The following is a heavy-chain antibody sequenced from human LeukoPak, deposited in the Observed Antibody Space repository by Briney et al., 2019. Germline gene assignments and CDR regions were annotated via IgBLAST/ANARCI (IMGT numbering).Heavy chain of an antibody. CDR3: ARGRIAKIVVVHSFHYGMDV. Sequence: SETLSLTCDVFGGSFTDYFWTWIRQSPGKGLEWIGEINDYTGNTNYNPSLNSRVSIPLEKSKNQFSLELRSVTDADTAVYYCARGRIAKIVVVHSFHYGMDVWGQGTTVTVSS. V-gene: IGHV4-34*01. J-gene: IGHJ6*02. CDR1: GGSFTDYF. CDR2: INDYTGNT. D-gene: IGHD3-22*01.